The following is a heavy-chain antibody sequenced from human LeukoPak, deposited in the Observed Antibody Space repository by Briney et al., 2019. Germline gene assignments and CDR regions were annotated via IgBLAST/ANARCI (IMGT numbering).Heavy chain of an antibody. Sequence: GGSLRLSCAASGFTVRTFGMHWVRQAPRKGLQWVAVISDDGSVKHYADSVKGRFTISSDNSRNTVSLQMNSLRTEDTAVYYCATEWDYSSSWYTDYWGQGTLVTVSS. CDR2: ISDDGSVK. CDR1: GFTVRTFG. J-gene: IGHJ4*02. V-gene: IGHV3-30*03. CDR3: ATEWDYSSSWYTDY. D-gene: IGHD6-13*01.